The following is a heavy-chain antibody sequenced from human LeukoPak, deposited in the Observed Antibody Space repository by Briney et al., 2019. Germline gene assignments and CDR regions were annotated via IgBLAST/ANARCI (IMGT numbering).Heavy chain of an antibody. Sequence: GGSLRLSCAASGFTFNYAISWVRQAPGKGLEWVSTISGSSANTYYADSVKGRFTISRDNSKNTLYLQMNSLRAEDTAVYFCAKQMTVDYFDYWGQGTLVTVSS. V-gene: IGHV3-23*01. J-gene: IGHJ4*02. D-gene: IGHD5-24*01. CDR1: GFTFNYA. CDR3: AKQMTVDYFDY. CDR2: ISGSSANT.